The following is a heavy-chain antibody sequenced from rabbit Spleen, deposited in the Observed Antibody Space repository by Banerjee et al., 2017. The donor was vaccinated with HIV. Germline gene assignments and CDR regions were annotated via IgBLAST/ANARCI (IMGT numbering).Heavy chain of an antibody. J-gene: IGHJ4*01. CDR2: IYPNWDNK. V-gene: IGHV1S7*01. D-gene: IGHD6-1*01. CDR1: GIDFSSFG. Sequence: QLVESGGGLVTLGGSLKLSCKASGIDFSSFGISWVRQAPGKGLEWIAYIYPNWDNKDYANWVNGRFTISLDNAQNTVFLQMTSLTAADTATYCCARAGYAGYGYDLWGPGTLVTVS. CDR3: ARAGYAGYGYDL.